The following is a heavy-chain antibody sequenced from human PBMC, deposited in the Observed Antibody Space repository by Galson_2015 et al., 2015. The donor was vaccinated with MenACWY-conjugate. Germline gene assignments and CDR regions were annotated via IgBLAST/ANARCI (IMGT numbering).Heavy chain of an antibody. D-gene: IGHD6-13*01. V-gene: IGHV3-30*18. J-gene: IGHJ6*03. Sequence: LRLSCAASGFTFRRLGLHWVRQAPDKGLEWMAVISYDGSNESYADSVKGRFTISRDNSKNTLYLQMNSLRADDTAVYYCAKDWSVPYSTISYYFYMDVWGKGTAVTVSS. CDR2: ISYDGSNE. CDR3: AKDWSVPYSTISYYFYMDV. CDR1: GFTFRRLG.